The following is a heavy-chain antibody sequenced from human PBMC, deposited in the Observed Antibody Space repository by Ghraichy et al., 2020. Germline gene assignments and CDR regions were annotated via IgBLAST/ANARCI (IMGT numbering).Heavy chain of an antibody. CDR3: ARVGNFWSGYSTVDY. CDR2: IYYSGST. CDR1: GGSISSSSYY. D-gene: IGHD3-3*01. J-gene: IGHJ4*02. Sequence: SQTLSLTCTVSGGSISSSSYYWGWIRQPPGKGLEWIGSIYYSGSTYYNPSLKSRVTISVDTSKNQFSLKLSSVTAADTAVYYCARVGNFWSGYSTVDYWGQGTLVTVSS. V-gene: IGHV4-39*07.